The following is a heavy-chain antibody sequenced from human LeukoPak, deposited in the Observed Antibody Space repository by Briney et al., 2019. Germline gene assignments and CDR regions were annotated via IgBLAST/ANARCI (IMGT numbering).Heavy chain of an antibody. V-gene: IGHV3-21*05. CDR2: ISSSSSYI. D-gene: IGHD3-9*01. CDR3: ARGRPNYDILTGYYLDY. CDR1: GFTFSSYS. Sequence: GGSLRLSCAASGFTFSSYSMNWVRQAPGKGLEWVSYISSSSSYIYYADSVKGRFTISRDNAKNSLYLQMNSLRAEDTAVYYCARGRPNYDILTGYYLDYWGQGTLVTVSS. J-gene: IGHJ4*02.